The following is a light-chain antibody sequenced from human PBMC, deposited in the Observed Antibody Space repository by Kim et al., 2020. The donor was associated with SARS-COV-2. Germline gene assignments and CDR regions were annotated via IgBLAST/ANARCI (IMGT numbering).Light chain of an antibody. J-gene: IGLJ3*02. Sequence: QRVIISCTGSSSNIGAGYNVHWYQQVPGTPPKRLIYANSNRPSGVPDRFSGSKSGTSASLAITGLQAEDEADYYCQSFDSSLTGRVFGGGTQLTVL. CDR2: ANS. CDR3: QSFDSSLTGRV. CDR1: SSNIGAGYN. V-gene: IGLV1-40*01.